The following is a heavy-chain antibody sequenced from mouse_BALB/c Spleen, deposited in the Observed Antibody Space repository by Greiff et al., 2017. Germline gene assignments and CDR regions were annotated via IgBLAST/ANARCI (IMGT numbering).Heavy chain of an antibody. V-gene: IGHV3-6*02. CDR3: ARVDGNYRAWFAY. Sequence: EVQLQQSGPGLVKPSQSLSLTCSVTGYSITSGYYWNWIRQFPGNKLEWMGYISYDGSNNYNPSLKNRISITRDTSKNQFFLKLNSVTTEDTATYYCARVDGNYRAWFAYWGQGTLVTVSA. CDR1: GYSITSGYY. CDR2: ISYDGSN. J-gene: IGHJ3*01. D-gene: IGHD2-1*01.